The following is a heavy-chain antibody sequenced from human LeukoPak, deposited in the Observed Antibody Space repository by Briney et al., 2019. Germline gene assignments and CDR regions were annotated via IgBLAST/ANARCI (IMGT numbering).Heavy chain of an antibody. CDR2: ISGSGGST. D-gene: IGHD4-23*01. V-gene: IGHV3-23*01. CDR1: GFTFSSYA. J-gene: IGHJ4*02. CDR3: AKVSGNDDYGGNVLDY. Sequence: GGSLRLSCAASGFTFSSYAMIWVRQAPGKGLEWVSAISGSGGSTYYAASVKGRFTISRDNSKNTLYLQMNSLRAEDTAVYYCAKVSGNDDYGGNVLDYWGQGTLVTVSS.